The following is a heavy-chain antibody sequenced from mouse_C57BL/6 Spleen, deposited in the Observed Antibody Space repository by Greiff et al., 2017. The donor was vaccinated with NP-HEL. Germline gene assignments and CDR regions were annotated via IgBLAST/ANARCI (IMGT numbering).Heavy chain of an antibody. Sequence: QVHVKQPGAELVMPGASVKLSCKASGYTFTSYWMHWVKQRPGQGLEWIGEIDPSDSYTNYNQKFKGKSTLTVDKSSSTAYMQLSSLTSEDSAVYYCARWGTTAYWGQGTLVTVSA. V-gene: IGHV1-69*01. CDR1: GYTFTSYW. CDR3: ARWGTTAY. J-gene: IGHJ3*01. D-gene: IGHD1-1*01. CDR2: IDPSDSYT.